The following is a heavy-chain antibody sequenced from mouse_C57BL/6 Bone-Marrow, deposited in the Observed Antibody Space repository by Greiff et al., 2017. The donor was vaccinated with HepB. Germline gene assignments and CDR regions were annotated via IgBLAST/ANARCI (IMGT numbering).Heavy chain of an antibody. J-gene: IGHJ4*01. CDR1: GFTFSSYG. Sequence: DVQLVESGGDLVKPGGSLKLSCAASGFTFSSYGMSWVRQTPDKRLEWVATISSGGSYTYYPDSVKGRFTISRDNAKNTLYLQMSSLKSEDTAMYYCARPGGAMDYWGQGTSVTVSS. CDR3: ARPGGAMDY. V-gene: IGHV5-6*01. CDR2: ISSGGSYT.